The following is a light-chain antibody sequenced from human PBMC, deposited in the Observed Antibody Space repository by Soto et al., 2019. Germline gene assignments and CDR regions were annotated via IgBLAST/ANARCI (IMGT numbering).Light chain of an antibody. J-gene: IGLJ1*01. CDR3: CSYAGSSTPYV. CDR2: EVS. V-gene: IGLV2-23*02. CDR1: SSDVGSYNL. Sequence: QSVLPQPASVSGSPGQSITISCTGTSSDVGSYNLVSWYQQHPGKAPKLMIYEVSKRPSGVSNRSSGSKSGNTASLTISGLQAEDEADYYCCSYAGSSTPYVFGTGTKVTVL.